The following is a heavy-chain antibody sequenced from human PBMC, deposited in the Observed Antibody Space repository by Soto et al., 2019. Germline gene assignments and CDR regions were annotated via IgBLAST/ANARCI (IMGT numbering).Heavy chain of an antibody. J-gene: IGHJ6*02. Sequence: HPGGSLRLSCAASGFTFSSYAMSWVRQAPGKGLEWVSAISGSGGSTYYADSVKGRFTISRDNSKNTLYLQMNSLRAEDTAVYYCAKNPILLGFSYYYYGMDVWGQGTTVTVSS. V-gene: IGHV3-23*01. CDR2: ISGSGGST. D-gene: IGHD3-10*01. CDR3: AKNPILLGFSYYYYGMDV. CDR1: GFTFSSYA.